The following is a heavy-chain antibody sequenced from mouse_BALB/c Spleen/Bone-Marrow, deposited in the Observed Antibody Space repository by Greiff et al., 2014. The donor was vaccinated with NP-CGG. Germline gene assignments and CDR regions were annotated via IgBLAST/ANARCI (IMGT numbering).Heavy chain of an antibody. D-gene: IGHD1-1*01. Sequence: VQLKESGAEFVRPGALVKLSCKASGFNIKDYYMHWVKQRPEQGLEWIGWIDPENGNTIYDPKFPGKAIITADTSSNTTYLQLSSLTSEDAAVYYRCRWVYYGSSYFDYWGQGTTLTVSS. CDR3: CRWVYYGSSYFDY. J-gene: IGHJ2*01. CDR2: IDPENGNT. CDR1: GFNIKDYY. V-gene: IGHV14-1*02.